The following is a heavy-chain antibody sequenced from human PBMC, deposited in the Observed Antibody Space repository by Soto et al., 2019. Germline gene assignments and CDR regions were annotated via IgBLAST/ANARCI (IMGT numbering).Heavy chain of an antibody. D-gene: IGHD6-13*01. Sequence: LSLTCAISGDSVSSNSAAWNWIRQSPSRGLEWLGRTYYRSKWYNDYAVSVKSRITINPDTSKNQFSLQLNSVTPEDTAVYYCARDLWGLGISWSLGWFDPWGQGTLGTVFS. CDR1: GDSVSSNSAA. J-gene: IGHJ5*02. V-gene: IGHV6-1*01. CDR2: TYYRSKWYN. CDR3: ARDLWGLGISWSLGWFDP.